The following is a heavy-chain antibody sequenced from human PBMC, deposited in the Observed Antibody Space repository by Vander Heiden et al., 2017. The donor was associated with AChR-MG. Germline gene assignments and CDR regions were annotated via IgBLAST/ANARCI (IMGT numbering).Heavy chain of an antibody. V-gene: IGHV3-53*01. CDR3: ARGGDTAMVDY. CDR1: GFTVSSNY. Sequence: EVQLVESGGGLIQPGGSLRLSCAASGFTVSSNYMSGVRQAPGKGLGWVSVIYSGGSTYYADSVKGRFTISRDKSKNTLYRQMNSRRAEDTAVYYCARGGDTAMVDYWGQGTLVTVSS. D-gene: IGHD5-18*01. J-gene: IGHJ4*02. CDR2: IYSGGST.